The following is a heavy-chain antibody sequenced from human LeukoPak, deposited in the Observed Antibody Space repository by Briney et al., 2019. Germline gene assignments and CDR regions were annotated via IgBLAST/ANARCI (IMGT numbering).Heavy chain of an antibody. V-gene: IGHV6-1*01. D-gene: IGHD6-19*01. CDR3: ARAVAGRLDY. CDR2: TYYRSKWYN. Sequence: SQTLSLTCALPGDSVSSNNAGWTWLRQSPSRGLEWLGRTYYRSKWYNDYAVSVKSRITISPDTSKNQFSLQLNSVTPEDTAVYYCARAVAGRLDYWGQGTLVTVSS. CDR1: GDSVSSNNAG. J-gene: IGHJ4*02.